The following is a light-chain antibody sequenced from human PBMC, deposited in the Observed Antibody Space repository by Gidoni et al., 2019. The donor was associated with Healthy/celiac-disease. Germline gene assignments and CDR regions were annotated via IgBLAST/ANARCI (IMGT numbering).Light chain of an antibody. CDR2: WAS. CDR1: QSILYSSNNKNY. V-gene: IGKV4-1*01. Sequence: DIVMTQSPDSLAESLGERATINCKSSQSILYSSNNKNYLAWYQQKPGQPPKLLIYWASTRESGVPDRFSGSGSGTDFTLTISSLQAEDVAVYYCQQYYGTPITFGQGTRLEIK. CDR3: QQYYGTPIT. J-gene: IGKJ5*01.